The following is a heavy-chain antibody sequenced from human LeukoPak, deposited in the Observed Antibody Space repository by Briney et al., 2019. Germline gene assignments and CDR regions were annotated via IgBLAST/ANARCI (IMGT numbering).Heavy chain of an antibody. Sequence: GGSLRLSCAASGFTFSSSWMSWVRQAPGKGLEWVANIKQDGSEKYYVDSVKGRFSISRDNAKNSLYLQMNSLRAEDTAVYYCAGEEWDRLAFGYWGQGTLVTVSA. CDR3: AGEEWDRLAFGY. D-gene: IGHD1-26*01. CDR1: GFTFSSSW. CDR2: IKQDGSEK. J-gene: IGHJ4*02. V-gene: IGHV3-7*01.